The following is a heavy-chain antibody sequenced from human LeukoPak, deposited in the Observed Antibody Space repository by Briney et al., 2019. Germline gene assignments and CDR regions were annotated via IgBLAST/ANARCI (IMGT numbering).Heavy chain of an antibody. CDR2: IIPIFGTA. J-gene: IGHJ5*02. Sequence: SVKVSCKASGYTFTGHGISWVRQAPGQGLEWMGGIIPIFGTANYAQKFQGRVTSTADESTSTAYMELSSLRSEDTAVYYCARAGSSSWPFNWFDPWGQGTLVTVSS. CDR3: ARAGSSSWPFNWFDP. D-gene: IGHD6-13*01. V-gene: IGHV1-69*13. CDR1: GYTFTGHG.